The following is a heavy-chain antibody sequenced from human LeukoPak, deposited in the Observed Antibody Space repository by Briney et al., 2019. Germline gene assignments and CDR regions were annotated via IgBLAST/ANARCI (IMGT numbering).Heavy chain of an antibody. CDR2: IYSGGST. D-gene: IGHD6-13*01. J-gene: IGHJ4*02. V-gene: IGHV3-66*01. CDR1: GFTVSSNY. Sequence: PGGSLILSCAASGFTVSSNYMSWVRQAPGKGLEWVSVIYSGGSTYYEDSVKGRFTISRDNSKNKLYLQMNSLRAEDTAVYYCAKAYSISWSGFDYWGQGTLVTVSS. CDR3: AKAYSISWSGFDY.